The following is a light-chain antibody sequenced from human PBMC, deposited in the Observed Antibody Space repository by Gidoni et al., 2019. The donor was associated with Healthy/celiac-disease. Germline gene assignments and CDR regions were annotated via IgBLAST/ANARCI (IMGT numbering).Light chain of an antibody. CDR3: QQRSNWPPTWT. J-gene: IGKJ1*01. CDR1: QSVSSY. Sequence: EIVLTQSPATLSLSPGERATLSCRASQSVSSYIAWYQQKPGQAPRLLIYDASNRATGIPARFSGSGSGTDFTLTISSLEPEDFAVYNCQQRSNWPPTWTFGQGTKVEIK. V-gene: IGKV3-11*01. CDR2: DAS.